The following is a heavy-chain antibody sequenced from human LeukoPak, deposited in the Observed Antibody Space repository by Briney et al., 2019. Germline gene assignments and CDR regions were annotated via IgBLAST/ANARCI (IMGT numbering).Heavy chain of an antibody. D-gene: IGHD3-16*02. J-gene: IGHJ4*02. Sequence: PGGSLRLSCAVSGFSFSSYAMSWVRQAPGKGLEWVSGISGSGGTTFYADSVKGRFTISRDNSKNTLHLQLDSLRAEDTAKYYCARRGGSYRLDHWGQGTLVTVSS. CDR1: GFSFSSYA. V-gene: IGHV3-23*01. CDR2: ISGSGGTT. CDR3: ARRGGSYRLDH.